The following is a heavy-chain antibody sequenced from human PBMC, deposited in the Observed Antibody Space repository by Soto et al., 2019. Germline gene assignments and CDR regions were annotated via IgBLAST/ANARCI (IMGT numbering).Heavy chain of an antibody. D-gene: IGHD3-10*01. CDR1: GGTISSYY. CDR2: IYYSGST. J-gene: IGHJ6*02. Sequence: SETLYLTSTVSGGTISSYYWSWIRKPPGKGLEWIGYIYYSGSTNYNPSLKSRVTISVDTSKNQFSLKLSSVTAADTAVYYCARDRDNLWFGESVGYYGMDVWGQGTTVTVSS. V-gene: IGHV4-59*01. CDR3: ARDRDNLWFGESVGYYGMDV.